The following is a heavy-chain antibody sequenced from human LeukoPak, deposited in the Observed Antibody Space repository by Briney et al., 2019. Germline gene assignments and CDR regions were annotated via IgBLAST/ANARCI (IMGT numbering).Heavy chain of an antibody. CDR1: GYSFTSYW. V-gene: IGHV5-51*01. D-gene: IGHD2-15*01. Sequence: GESLKISCKGSGYSFTSYWIGWVRQMPGKGLEWMGIIYPGDSDTRYSPSFQGQVTISADKSISTAYLQWSSLKASDTAMYYCARREIGYCSGGSCYFDYWGQGTLVTVSS. CDR3: ARREIGYCSGGSCYFDY. CDR2: IYPGDSDT. J-gene: IGHJ4*02.